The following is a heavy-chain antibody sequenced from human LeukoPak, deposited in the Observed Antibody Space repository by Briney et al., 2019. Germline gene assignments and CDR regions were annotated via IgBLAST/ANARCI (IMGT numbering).Heavy chain of an antibody. D-gene: IGHD6-19*01. CDR1: GFTYDDYA. CDR2: ISWISGSI. J-gene: IGHJ3*02. V-gene: IGHV3-9*01. Sequence: GGSLRLSCAASGFTYDDYAMHWVRQAPGKGLDWVSGISWISGSIGYADSVKGRFTISRVNAQNSLYLQLNSLRAEDTALYYCTKERIAVAENDALEIWGQGTMVTVSP. CDR3: TKERIAVAENDALEI.